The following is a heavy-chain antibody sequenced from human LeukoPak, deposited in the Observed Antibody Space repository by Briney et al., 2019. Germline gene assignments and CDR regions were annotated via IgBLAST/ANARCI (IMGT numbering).Heavy chain of an antibody. CDR2: ISYDGSNK. CDR3: ARDRGTSIAARPGNWFDP. V-gene: IGHV3-30-3*01. CDR1: GFTFSSYA. D-gene: IGHD6-6*01. Sequence: GGSLKLSCAAPGFTFSSYAMHWVRKAPGKGLEWVAVISYDGSNKYYADSVKGRFTFSRDNSKNTLYLQMTSLKAEDMAVYYCARDRGTSIAARPGNWFDPWGQGTLVTVSS. J-gene: IGHJ5*02.